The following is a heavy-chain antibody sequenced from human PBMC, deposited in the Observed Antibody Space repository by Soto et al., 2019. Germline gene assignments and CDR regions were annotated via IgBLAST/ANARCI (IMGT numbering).Heavy chain of an antibody. CDR3: VSYRGAFYFDH. CDR1: GGSISSNY. D-gene: IGHD4-4*01. V-gene: IGHV4-59*01. J-gene: IGHJ4*02. Sequence: SDPLSLTYTGSGGSISSNYWSCIRQSPAKGLEWIGFVYYGGTNYNPSFESRVTMSVDTPKKQFSLELSDVTAADTAVYYCVSYRGAFYFDHWGQGNLVTASS. CDR2: VYYGGT.